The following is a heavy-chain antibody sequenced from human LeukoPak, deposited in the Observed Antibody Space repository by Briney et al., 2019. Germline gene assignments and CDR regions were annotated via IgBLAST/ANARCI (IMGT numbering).Heavy chain of an antibody. J-gene: IGHJ4*02. Sequence: GGSLRLSCAASGFTFSSYAMHWVRQAPGKGLEWVAVISYDGSNKYYADSVKGRFTISRDNSKNTLYLQMNSLRAEDTAVYYCATGAGCGYWGQGTLVTVSS. D-gene: IGHD6-19*01. CDR2: ISYDGSNK. CDR3: ATGAGCGY. V-gene: IGHV3-30-3*01. CDR1: GFTFSSYA.